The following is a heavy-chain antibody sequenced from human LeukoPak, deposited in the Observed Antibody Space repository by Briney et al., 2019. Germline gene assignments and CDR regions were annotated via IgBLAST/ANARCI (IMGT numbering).Heavy chain of an antibody. CDR2: ISSISSYI. D-gene: IGHD6-13*01. CDR1: GFTFSSYI. J-gene: IGHJ4*02. CDR3: VAAFDY. Sequence: VGSLRLSGAASGFTFSSYIMNWVRQAPGKGLEWVSSISSISSYIYYADSVKGRFTISRDNAKNSLYLQMNSLRAEDTAVYYCVAAFDYWGQGTLVSVSS. V-gene: IGHV3-21*01.